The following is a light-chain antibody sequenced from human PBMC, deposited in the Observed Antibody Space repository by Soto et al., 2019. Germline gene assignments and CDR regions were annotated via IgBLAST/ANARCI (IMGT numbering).Light chain of an antibody. CDR1: QSVSSSY. J-gene: IGKJ2*01. V-gene: IGKV3-20*01. CDR2: GAS. Sequence: EIVLTQSPGTLSLSPGERATLSCRASQSVSSSYLAWYQQKPGQAPRLLIYGASSRATGIPDRFSGSGSGTDFSLTIIRLEPEDFAVYYCQQYESSPRTFGQGTKLEIK. CDR3: QQYESSPRT.